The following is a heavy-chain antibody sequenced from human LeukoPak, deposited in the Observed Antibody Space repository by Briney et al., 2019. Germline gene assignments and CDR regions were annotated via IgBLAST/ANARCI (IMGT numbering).Heavy chain of an antibody. V-gene: IGHV7-4-1*02. Sequence: NPTYAQGFTGRFVFSLDTSVSTAYLQISSLKAEDTAVYYCARDGMYYDILTGYYRNFDYWGQGTLVTVSS. J-gene: IGHJ4*02. CDR2: NP. D-gene: IGHD3-9*01. CDR3: ARDGMYYDILTGYYRNFDY.